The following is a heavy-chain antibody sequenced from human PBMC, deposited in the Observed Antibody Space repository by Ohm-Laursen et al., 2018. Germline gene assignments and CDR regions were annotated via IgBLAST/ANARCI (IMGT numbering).Heavy chain of an antibody. V-gene: IGHV1-8*01. CDR2: MNPNSGNT. CDR1: GYTFTSYD. CDR3: AKDISPVQPDYFDY. Sequence: VSSVKVSCNASGYTFTSYDINWVRQATGQGLEWMGWMNPNSGNTGYAQKFQGRVTMTRNTSISTAYMELSSLRSEDTAVYYCAKDISPVQPDYFDYWGQGTLVTVSS. D-gene: IGHD1-1*01. J-gene: IGHJ4*02.